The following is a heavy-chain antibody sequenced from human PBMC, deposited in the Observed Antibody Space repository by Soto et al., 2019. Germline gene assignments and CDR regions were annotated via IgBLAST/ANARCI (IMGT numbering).Heavy chain of an antibody. CDR2: IKGDETNT. Sequence: EVQLVESGRGLVQFGGSLRLSCAASGFTFSSYWMHWVRQVPGKGLVWVSRIKGDETNTGYADSVKGRFTISRDNVKNTLYLQMNSLRPEDTAVYYCARGLSGYYGFDYWGQGTLVTVSS. CDR1: GFTFSSYW. D-gene: IGHD5-12*01. J-gene: IGHJ4*02. V-gene: IGHV3-74*01. CDR3: ARGLSGYYGFDY.